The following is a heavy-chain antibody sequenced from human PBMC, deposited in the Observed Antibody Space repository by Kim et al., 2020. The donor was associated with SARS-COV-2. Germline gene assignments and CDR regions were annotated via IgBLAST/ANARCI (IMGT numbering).Heavy chain of an antibody. CDR3: ARDRDRELDV. V-gene: IGHV3-33*08. Sequence: GGSLRLSCATSAFTLRDYGMHWVRQAPGKGLEGLAVVWYDGSHKYHAGSVKGRFTISRDDSENTLYLQMNSLRVDDTAIYYCARDRDRELDVWGKGPTVT. J-gene: IGHJ6*03. D-gene: IGHD3-10*01. CDR1: AFTLRDYG. CDR2: VWYDGSHK.